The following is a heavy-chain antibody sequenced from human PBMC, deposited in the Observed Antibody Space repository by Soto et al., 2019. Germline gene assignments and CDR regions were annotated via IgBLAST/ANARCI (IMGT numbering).Heavy chain of an antibody. CDR1: GGTFSSYA. J-gene: IGHJ3*02. D-gene: IGHD3-9*01. CDR2: IIPIFGTA. V-gene: IGHV1-69*13. Sequence: SVKVSCKASGGTFSSYAISWVRQAPGQGLEWMGGIIPIFGTANYAQKFQGRVTITADESTSTAYMELSSLRSEDTAVYYCARGGGGYDTLTGYFDAFDIWGQGTMVTVSS. CDR3: ARGGGGYDTLTGYFDAFDI.